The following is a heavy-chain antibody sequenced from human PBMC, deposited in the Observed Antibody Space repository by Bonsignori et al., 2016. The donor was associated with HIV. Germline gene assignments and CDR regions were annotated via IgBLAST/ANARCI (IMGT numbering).Heavy chain of an antibody. D-gene: IGHD3-3*01. CDR1: GFTFDDYA. V-gene: IGHV3-9*01. CDR3: ARGGARFLEWLLLDY. CDR2: ISWNSGSV. J-gene: IGHJ4*02. Sequence: SLKISCAASGFTFDDYAMHWVRQAPGKGLEWVSGISWNSGSVGYADSVKGRFTISRDNAKNSLYLQMNSLRTEDTALYYCARGGARFLEWLLLDYWGQGTLVTVSS.